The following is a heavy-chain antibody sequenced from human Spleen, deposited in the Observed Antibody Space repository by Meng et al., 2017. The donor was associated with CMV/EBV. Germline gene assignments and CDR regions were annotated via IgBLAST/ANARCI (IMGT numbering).Heavy chain of an antibody. Sequence: GESLKISCAASGFIVSGNYMSWVRQAPGKGLECVSVIHTGGSTYYADSVRGRFTISRDNSKNTLYLQMNSLRAEDTAVYYCAKGLDFQRLRVCFGMDVWGQGTTVTVSS. CDR2: IHTGGST. V-gene: IGHV3-53*01. CDR1: GFIVSGNY. CDR3: AKGLDFQRLRVCFGMDV. D-gene: IGHD3-9*01. J-gene: IGHJ6*02.